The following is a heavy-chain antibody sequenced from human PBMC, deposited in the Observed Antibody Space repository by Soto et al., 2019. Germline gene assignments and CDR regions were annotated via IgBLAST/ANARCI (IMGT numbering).Heavy chain of an antibody. V-gene: IGHV1-3*01. J-gene: IGHJ3*02. CDR2: INAGNGNT. D-gene: IGHD3-10*01. CDR3: ARDQNYGSVLFI. CDR1: GYTFTSYA. Sequence: ASVKVSCKASGYTFTSYAMHWVRQAPGQRLEWMGWINAGNGNTNYAQKLQGRVTMTTDTSTSTAYMELRSLRSDDTAVYYCARDQNYGSVLFIWGQGTMVTVSS.